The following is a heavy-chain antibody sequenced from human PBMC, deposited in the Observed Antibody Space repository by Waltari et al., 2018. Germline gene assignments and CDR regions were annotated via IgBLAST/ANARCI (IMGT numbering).Heavy chain of an antibody. CDR1: GFTFSSYW. J-gene: IGHJ3*02. CDR3: AREGPNDAFDI. Sequence: ELQLLESGGGLVQLGGSLRLPCAALGFTFSSYWIHWARQAPGKGLVWVARINTDGSSTSYADSVKGRFTISRDNAKNTLYLQMNSLRAEDTAVYYCAREGPNDAFDIWGQGTMVTVSS. CDR2: INTDGSST. V-gene: IGHV3-74*01.